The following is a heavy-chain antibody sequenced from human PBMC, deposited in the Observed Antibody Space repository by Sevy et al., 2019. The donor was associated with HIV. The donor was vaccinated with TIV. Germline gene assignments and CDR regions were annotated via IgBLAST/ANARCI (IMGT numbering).Heavy chain of an antibody. V-gene: IGHV3-73*01. J-gene: IGHJ4*02. D-gene: IGHD4-17*01. Sequence: GGSLRLSCAASGFTFSGSTMHWVRQASGKGLEWVGRIRRKANIYGKAYAASVKGSFTISSDDSKNTAYLQMNSLKTEDTAVYYCTRPMTTVNGDYFDYWGQGTLVTVSS. CDR3: TRPMTTVNGDYFDY. CDR1: GFTFSGST. CDR2: IRRKANIYGK.